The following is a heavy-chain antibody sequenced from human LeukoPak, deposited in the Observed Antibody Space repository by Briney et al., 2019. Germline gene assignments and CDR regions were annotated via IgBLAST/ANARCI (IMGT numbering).Heavy chain of an antibody. CDR3: AKDSGSYLLSGYFDC. J-gene: IGHJ4*02. V-gene: IGHV3-9*01. Sequence: GRSLRLSCAASGFTFDAYDVHWVRQAPGKGLEWVSGISWNSGSIGYADSVKGRFTISRDNAKNSLFLQMNSLRAEDTALYYCAKDSGSYLLSGYFDCWGQGTLVTVSS. D-gene: IGHD1-26*01. CDR1: GFTFDAYD. CDR2: ISWNSGSI.